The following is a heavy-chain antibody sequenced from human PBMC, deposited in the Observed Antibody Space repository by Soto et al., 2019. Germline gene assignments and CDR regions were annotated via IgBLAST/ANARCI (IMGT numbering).Heavy chain of an antibody. Sequence: QVQLQESGPGLVKPSETLSLTCTVSGGSISSYYWSWIRQPAGKGLEWIGRIYTSGSTNYNPSLKSRVTMSVDTSKNQFSLKLSSVSAADTAVYYCAVGTAMGRSGGGDYWGQGTLVTVSS. CDR3: AVGTAMGRSGGGDY. D-gene: IGHD5-18*01. V-gene: IGHV4-4*07. CDR2: IYTSGST. CDR1: GGSISSYY. J-gene: IGHJ4*02.